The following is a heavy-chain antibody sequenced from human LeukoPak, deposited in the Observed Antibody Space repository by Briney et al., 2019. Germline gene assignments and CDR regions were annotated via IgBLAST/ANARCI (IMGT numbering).Heavy chain of an antibody. D-gene: IGHD3-10*01. J-gene: IGHJ4*02. CDR1: GFTFSRYA. CDR2: FSYDGSTT. CDR3: AKGVTYFSGSGSFYKRGFDY. V-gene: IGHV3-30*07. Sequence: KPGGSLRLSCAASGFTFSRYAIHWVRQAPGKGLEWVALFSYDGSTTHYAASVKGRFTVSRDNSKNTLYLQMNSLRVEDTAEYYCAKGVTYFSGSGSFYKRGFDYWGQGTLVTVSS.